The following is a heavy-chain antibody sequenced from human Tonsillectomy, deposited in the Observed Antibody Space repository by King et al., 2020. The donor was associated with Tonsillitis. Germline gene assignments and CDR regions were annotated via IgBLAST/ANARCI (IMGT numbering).Heavy chain of an antibody. J-gene: IGHJ6*02. CDR3: AKELDYSDFDYSDYDYYYYGLDI. D-gene: IGHD4-11*01. CDR1: GFMFSTYG. CDR2: IRYDGSNE. Sequence: HVQLVESGGGVVQPGGSLSLSCAASGFMFSTYGMHWVRQAPGKGLEWVAFIRYDGSNEYYADSVKGRFTISRDNSKNTLSLQMNTLRAEDTAVYYCAKELDYSDFDYSDYDYYYYGLDIWGQGTTVTVSS. V-gene: IGHV3-30*02.